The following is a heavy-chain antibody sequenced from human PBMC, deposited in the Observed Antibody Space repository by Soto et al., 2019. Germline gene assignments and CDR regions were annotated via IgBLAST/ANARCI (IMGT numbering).Heavy chain of an antibody. J-gene: IGHJ4*02. CDR1: GFTFSSYA. D-gene: IGHD2-15*01. CDR2: ISGSGENT. CDR3: TKEPTAVDPRDLFGGNPPANY. V-gene: IGHV3-23*01. Sequence: EVQLLESGGALLQPGGSLRLSCAASGFTFSSYAMNWVRQTPGKGLQWVSAISGSGENTYYADSVKARFTISSDNSKNVLYLYMTGLTVEHTAMYYCTKEPTAVDPRDLFGGNPPANYWGQGTLVTGSS.